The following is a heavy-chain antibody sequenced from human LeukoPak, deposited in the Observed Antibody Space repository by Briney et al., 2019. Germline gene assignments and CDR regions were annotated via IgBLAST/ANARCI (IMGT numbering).Heavy chain of an antibody. CDR2: ISHGGDNE. V-gene: IGHV3-30*18. J-gene: IGHJ4*02. Sequence: GGSLRLSCAASGSTFSIYGMHWVRQAPGKGLEWVSVISHGGDNEYYADSVKGRFTISRDNSKNTLYLQMNSLRAEDTALYYCAKVGGSGNYLHYFDYWGQGTLVTVSS. D-gene: IGHD3-10*01. CDR3: AKVGGSGNYLHYFDY. CDR1: GSTFSIYG.